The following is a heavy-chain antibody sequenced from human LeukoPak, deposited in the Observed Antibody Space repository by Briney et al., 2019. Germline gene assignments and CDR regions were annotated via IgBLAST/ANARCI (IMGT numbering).Heavy chain of an antibody. D-gene: IGHD2-2*01. Sequence: PGGSLRLSCAASGFTFSSYEVNWVRQAPGKGLEWVSHISSSGSTIYYADCVKGRLTISRDNAKNSLYLQMNSLRAEDTAVYYCARNIVPAAVNYYYYGMDVWGKGTTVTVSS. CDR3: ARNIVPAAVNYYYYGMDV. CDR2: ISSSGSTI. V-gene: IGHV3-48*03. CDR1: GFTFSSYE. J-gene: IGHJ6*04.